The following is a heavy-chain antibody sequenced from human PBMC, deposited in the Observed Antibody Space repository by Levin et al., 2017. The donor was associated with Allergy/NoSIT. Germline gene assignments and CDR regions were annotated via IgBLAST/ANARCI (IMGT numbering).Heavy chain of an antibody. CDR2: ITSSGSAV. J-gene: IGHJ6*02. CDR1: GFTFSDHY. Sequence: GESLKISCAASGFTFSDHYMTWFRQAPGKGLEWVSYITSSGSAVYYADSVKGRVTISRDNSKNSLYLQMNNLRGEDTAVYYCARDKRGNYQNGFDVWGRGTTVTVSS. V-gene: IGHV3-11*01. D-gene: IGHD4-11*01. CDR3: ARDKRGNYQNGFDV.